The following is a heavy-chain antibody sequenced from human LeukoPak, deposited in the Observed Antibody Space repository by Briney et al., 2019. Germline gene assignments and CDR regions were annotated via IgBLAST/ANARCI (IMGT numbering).Heavy chain of an antibody. J-gene: IGHJ4*02. CDR3: ARDRLIVGATNHYFDY. CDR2: IKQDGSEK. D-gene: IGHD1-26*01. Sequence: GGSLRLSCAGSGFTFSSYWMSWVRQAPGKGLEWVANIKQDGSEKYYVDSVKGRFTISRDNAKNSLYLQMNSLRAEDTAVYYCARDRLIVGATNHYFDYWGQGTLVTVSS. CDR1: GFTFSSYW. V-gene: IGHV3-7*01.